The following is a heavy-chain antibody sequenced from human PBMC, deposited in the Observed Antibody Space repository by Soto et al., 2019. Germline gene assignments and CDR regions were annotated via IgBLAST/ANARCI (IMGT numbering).Heavy chain of an antibody. Sequence: GSLRLSCAASGFTFSSYWMSWVRQAPGKGLEWVANIEQDGSEKYYVDSVKGRFTLSRDNAKNSLQLQMNSLRAEDTAIYFCARVAYGNGWIFDSWGRGTLVTVSS. CDR3: ARVAYGNGWIFDS. D-gene: IGHD6-19*01. V-gene: IGHV3-7*04. CDR2: IEQDGSEK. CDR1: GFTFSSYW. J-gene: IGHJ4*01.